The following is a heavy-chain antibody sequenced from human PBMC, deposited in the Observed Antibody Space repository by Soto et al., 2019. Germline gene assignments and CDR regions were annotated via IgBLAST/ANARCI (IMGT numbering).Heavy chain of an antibody. V-gene: IGHV3-21*01. J-gene: IGHJ5*02. CDR3: AREGALKPFSS. CDR2: ISGTSVYI. CDR1: GFTFSNYN. Sequence: GSLRLSCVASGFTFSNYNMNWCRQAPGKGLEWVSHISGTSVYIHYADSVKGRFTISRDNAKNSVYLQMDSLRVEDTAVYYCAREGALKPFSSWGQGALVTVSS.